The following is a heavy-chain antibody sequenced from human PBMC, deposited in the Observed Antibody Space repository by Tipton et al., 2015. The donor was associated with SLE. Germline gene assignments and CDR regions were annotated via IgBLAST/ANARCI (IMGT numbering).Heavy chain of an antibody. J-gene: IGHJ4*02. Sequence: RSLRLSCAASGFTFSSYAMHWVRQAPGKGLEWVAVISYDGSNKYYADSVKGRFTISRDNSKNTLYLQMNSLRAEDTAVYYRARDAVDSSGYYWKEFDYWGQGTLVTVSS. CDR1: GFTFSSYA. CDR2: ISYDGSNK. D-gene: IGHD3-22*01. V-gene: IGHV3-30*04. CDR3: ARDAVDSSGYYWKEFDY.